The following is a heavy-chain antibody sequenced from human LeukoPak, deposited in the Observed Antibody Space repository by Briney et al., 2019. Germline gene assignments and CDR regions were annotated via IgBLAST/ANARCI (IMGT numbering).Heavy chain of an antibody. CDR3: AREKAPEAAGIGAFDI. Sequence: GASVKVSCKASGYTFTSYYMHWVRQAPGQGLEWMGWINPNSGGTNYAQKFQGRVTMTRDTSISTAYMELSRLRSDDTAVYYCAREKAPEAAGIGAFDIWGQGTMVTVSS. D-gene: IGHD6-13*01. J-gene: IGHJ3*02. V-gene: IGHV1-2*02. CDR1: GYTFTSYY. CDR2: INPNSGGT.